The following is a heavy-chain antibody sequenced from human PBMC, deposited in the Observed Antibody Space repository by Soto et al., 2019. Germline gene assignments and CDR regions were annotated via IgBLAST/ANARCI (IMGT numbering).Heavy chain of an antibody. D-gene: IGHD1-1*01. CDR2: ISWNSGSI. V-gene: IGHV3-9*01. CDR3: AKPGTNGGWFDP. CDR1: GFTFDDYA. J-gene: IGHJ5*02. Sequence: PGGSLRLSCAASGFTFDDYAMHWVRQAPGKGLEWVSGISWNSGSIGYADSVKGRFTISRDNAKNSLYLQMNSLRAEDTALHYCAKPGTNGGWFDPWGQGTLVTVSS.